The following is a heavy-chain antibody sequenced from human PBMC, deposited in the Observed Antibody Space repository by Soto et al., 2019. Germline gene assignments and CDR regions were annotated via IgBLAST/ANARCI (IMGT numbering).Heavy chain of an antibody. CDR1: GFAFSSYG. CDR3: ARPGRNYWSGRYYFDY. D-gene: IGHD3-3*01. Sequence: VGSLRLSCVGSGFAFSSYGMHWVRQAPGKGLEWVAVISYDGSNFYYADSVRGRFTISRDIPTNTMYLQMNSLRGEDTAMYYCARPGRNYWSGRYYFDYWGQGTQVTVSS. J-gene: IGHJ4*02. V-gene: IGHV3-30*03. CDR2: ISYDGSNF.